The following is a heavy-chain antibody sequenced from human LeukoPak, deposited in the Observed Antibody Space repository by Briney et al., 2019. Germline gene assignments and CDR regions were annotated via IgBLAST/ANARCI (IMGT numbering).Heavy chain of an antibody. CDR2: ISSSSSTI. V-gene: IGHV3-48*01. D-gene: IGHD6-13*01. Sequence: GGSLRLSCAASGFTFSSYSMNWVRQAPGKGLEWGSYISSSSSTIYYADSVKGRFTISRDNAKNSLYLQMNSLRAEDTAVYYCASLAAAGIAGFDYWGQGTLVTVSS. CDR3: ASLAAAGIAGFDY. CDR1: GFTFSSYS. J-gene: IGHJ4*02.